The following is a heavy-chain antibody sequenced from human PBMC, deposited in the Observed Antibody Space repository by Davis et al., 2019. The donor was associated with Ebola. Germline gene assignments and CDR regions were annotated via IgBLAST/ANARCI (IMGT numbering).Heavy chain of an antibody. CDR1: GFTLSGYG. Sequence: GESLKISCAASGFTLSGYGLHWVRQPPGKGLEWVAVIWYDGRNQYYADSVKGRFTISRDNAKNSLYLQMNSLRAEDTAVYYCARQGQSSGWFTDWFDPWGQGTLVTVSS. CDR2: IWYDGRNQ. V-gene: IGHV3-33*01. J-gene: IGHJ5*02. CDR3: ARQGQSSGWFTDWFDP. D-gene: IGHD6-19*01.